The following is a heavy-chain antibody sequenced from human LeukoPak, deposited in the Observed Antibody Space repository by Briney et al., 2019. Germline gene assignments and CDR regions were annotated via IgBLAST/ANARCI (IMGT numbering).Heavy chain of an antibody. CDR2: ISYDGSNK. Sequence: GRSLRLSCAASGFTFSSYAMHWVRQAPGKGLEWVAVISYDGSNKYYADSVKGRFTISRDNSKNTLYLQMNSLRAEDTAVYYCARGLVSYFDYWGQGTLVTVSS. J-gene: IGHJ4*02. CDR3: ARGLVSYFDY. CDR1: GFTFSSYA. V-gene: IGHV3-30*04. D-gene: IGHD5/OR15-5a*01.